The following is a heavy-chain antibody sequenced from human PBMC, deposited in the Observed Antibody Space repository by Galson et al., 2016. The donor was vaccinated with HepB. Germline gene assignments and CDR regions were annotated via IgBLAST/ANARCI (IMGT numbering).Heavy chain of an antibody. J-gene: IGHJ4*02. D-gene: IGHD2-21*01. CDR1: GFTFSSYG. CDR3: VRGNSGDY. V-gene: IGHV3-33*01. CDR2: IWYDGSKK. Sequence: SLRLSCAASGFTFSSYGMHWVRQAPGKGLEWVGVIWYDGSKKYYADSVEGRFTISRDNSKNTLYLQMNSLRAEDTAVYYCVRGNSGDYWGQGTLVTVSS.